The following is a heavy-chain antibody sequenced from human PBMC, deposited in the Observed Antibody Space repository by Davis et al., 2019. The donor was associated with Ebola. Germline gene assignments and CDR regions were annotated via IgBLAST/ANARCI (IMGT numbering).Heavy chain of an antibody. V-gene: IGHV1-8*01. CDR3: ARGTGRLCSGGRCYSGNFDH. D-gene: IGHD2-15*01. CDR1: GYTFTSYA. Sequence: ATSVKVSCKASGYTFTSYAINWVRQATGQGLEWMGWMNPNSGNTGYAQKFQGRVTMTRNTSISTAYMELSSLRSEDTAVYYCARGTGRLCSGGRCYSGNFDHWGQGTLVTVTS. CDR2: MNPNSGNT. J-gene: IGHJ4*02.